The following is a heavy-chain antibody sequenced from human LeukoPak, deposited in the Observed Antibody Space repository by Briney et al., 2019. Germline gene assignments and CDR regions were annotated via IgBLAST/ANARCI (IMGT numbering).Heavy chain of an antibody. V-gene: IGHV3-30*03. CDR3: ARGEGGRSSYYYYGMDV. CDR1: GFTFSSYG. J-gene: IGHJ6*02. Sequence: GGSLRLSCAASGFTFSSYGMHWVRQAPGKGLEWVAVISYDGSNKYYADSVQGRFTISRDNSKNTLYLQMNSLRAEDTAVYYCARGEGGRSSYYYYGMDVWGQGTTVTVSS. D-gene: IGHD1-26*01. CDR2: ISYDGSNK.